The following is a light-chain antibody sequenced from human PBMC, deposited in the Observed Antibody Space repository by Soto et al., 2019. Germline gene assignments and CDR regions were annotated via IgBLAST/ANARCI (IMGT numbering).Light chain of an antibody. CDR1: QSVRNN. V-gene: IGKV3-15*01. J-gene: IGKJ5*01. CDR2: YAS. Sequence: EIMMTQSPATLSVSPGERATLSCRASQSVRNNIAWYQQKPGQAPRLLIYYASTRATGIPARFSGSGSGTEFTLNIHSLTAEDFALYYWPQYNNWPPITFGQGTRLEIK. CDR3: PQYNNWPPIT.